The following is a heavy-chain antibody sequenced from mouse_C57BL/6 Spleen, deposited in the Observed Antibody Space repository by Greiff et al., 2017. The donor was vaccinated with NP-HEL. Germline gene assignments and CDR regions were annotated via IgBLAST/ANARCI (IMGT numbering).Heavy chain of an antibody. CDR2: IDPSDSET. Sequence: LVESGAELVRPGSSVKLSCKASGYTFTSYWMHWVKQRPIQGLEWIGNIDPSDSETHYNQKFKDKATLTVDKSSSTAYMQLSSLTSEDSAVYYCASEDYDYDGFDYWGQGTTLTVSS. D-gene: IGHD2-4*01. V-gene: IGHV1-52*01. CDR1: GYTFTSYW. J-gene: IGHJ2*01. CDR3: ASEDYDYDGFDY.